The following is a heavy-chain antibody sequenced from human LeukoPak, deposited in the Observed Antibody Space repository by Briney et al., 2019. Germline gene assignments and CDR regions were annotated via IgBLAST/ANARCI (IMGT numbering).Heavy chain of an antibody. CDR3: VRPGGGSGSSFDY. V-gene: IGHV5-51*01. Sequence: GESLKISCKGSGYIFTNYWIGWVRQMPGKGLEWMGNIYPSDSNTKYSPSFQGQVTISADRSISTAYLQWSSLRASDTATYYCVRPGGGSGSSFDYWGQGTLVTVSS. D-gene: IGHD3-10*01. CDR2: IYPSDSNT. CDR1: GYIFTNYW. J-gene: IGHJ4*02.